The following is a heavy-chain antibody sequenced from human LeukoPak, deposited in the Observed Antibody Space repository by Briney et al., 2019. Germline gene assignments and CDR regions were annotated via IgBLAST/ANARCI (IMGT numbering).Heavy chain of an antibody. Sequence: PSETLSLTCTLPAGSISSYNWSWIREPPGKGLEWIGYIYYSGSTNYNPSLKSRVTISVDTSKNQFSLNLNSVTSADTALYYCTGVGLGDHRWGSESFDYWGPRNLGTVSS. CDR3: TGVGLGDHRWGSESFDY. V-gene: IGHV4-59*01. CDR2: IYYSGST. J-gene: IGHJ4*02. CDR1: AGSISSYN. D-gene: IGHD3-16*01.